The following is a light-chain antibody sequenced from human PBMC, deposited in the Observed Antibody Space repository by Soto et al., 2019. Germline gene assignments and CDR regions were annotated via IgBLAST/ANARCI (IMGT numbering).Light chain of an antibody. CDR2: WAS. CDR1: QSVLYISNNKNY. V-gene: IGKV4-1*01. J-gene: IGKJ1*01. CDR3: QQYYSTPQT. Sequence: DIVMTQSPDSLAVSLGERATINCKSSQSVLYISNNKNYLAWYQQKPGQTPKLLIYWASTRESGVPDRFSGSGSGTDFTLTISSLQAEDVAVYYCQQYYSTPQTFGQGTKVEIK.